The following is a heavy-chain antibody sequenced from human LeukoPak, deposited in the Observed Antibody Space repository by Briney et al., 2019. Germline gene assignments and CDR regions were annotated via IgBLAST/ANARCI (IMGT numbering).Heavy chain of an antibody. D-gene: IGHD2-21*02. CDR2: ISGIGGST. CDR1: GFTFSTYA. J-gene: IGHJ4*02. CDR3: AKSSPRVVVTAARDPSFDY. V-gene: IGHV3-23*01. Sequence: PGGSLRLSCAASGFTFSTYAMSWVRQAPGKGLEWVSTISGIGGSTYYADSVKGRFTISRNNSKNTLCLQMNSLRVEDTAVHYCAKSSPRVVVTAARDPSFDYWGQGTLVTVSS.